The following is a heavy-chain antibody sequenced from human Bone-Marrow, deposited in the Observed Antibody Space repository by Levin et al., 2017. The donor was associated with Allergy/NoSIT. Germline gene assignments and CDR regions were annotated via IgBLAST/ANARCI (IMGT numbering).Heavy chain of an antibody. Sequence: PSETLSLTCTVSGGSISSSNYYWGWIRQPPGKGLECIGAIYYIGSTYYSPSLKSRGTMSIDTSKSQLSLKLSSVTAADTAVYFCARGPARWASDAYDIWGRGTLVTVSS. D-gene: IGHD6-13*01. CDR1: GGSISSSNYY. V-gene: IGHV4-39*07. J-gene: IGHJ3*02. CDR2: IYYIGST. CDR3: ARGPARWASDAYDI.